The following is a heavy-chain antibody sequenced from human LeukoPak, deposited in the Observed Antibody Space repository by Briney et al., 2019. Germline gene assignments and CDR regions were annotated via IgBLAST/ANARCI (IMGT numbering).Heavy chain of an antibody. D-gene: IGHD3-22*01. Sequence: SQTLSLTCTVSGGSISSGGYYWSWIRQHPGTGLEWLGYIYYSGSTYYNPSLKSRVTISVDTSKNQFSLKLSSVTAADTAVYYCARGYYYDSSGLFDYWGQGTLVTVSS. J-gene: IGHJ4*02. CDR1: GGSISSGGYY. CDR3: ARGYYYDSSGLFDY. CDR2: IYYSGST. V-gene: IGHV4-31*03.